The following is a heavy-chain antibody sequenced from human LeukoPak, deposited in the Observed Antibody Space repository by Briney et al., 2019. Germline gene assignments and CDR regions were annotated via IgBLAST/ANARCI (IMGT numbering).Heavy chain of an antibody. CDR3: ATSIAVAGHSYYFDY. D-gene: IGHD6-19*01. Sequence: YIYYSGTTNYNPSLKSRVTISVDTSKNQFSLKLSSVTAADTAVYYRATSIAVAGHSYYFDYWGQGTLVTVSS. CDR2: IYYSGTT. V-gene: IGHV4-59*12. J-gene: IGHJ4*02.